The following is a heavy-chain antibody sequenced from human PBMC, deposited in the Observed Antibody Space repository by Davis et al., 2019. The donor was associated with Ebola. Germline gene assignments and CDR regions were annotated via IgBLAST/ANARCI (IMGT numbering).Heavy chain of an antibody. CDR3: ARVGGRIPSTYYYYYYGMDV. CDR2: IYYSGST. CDR1: GGSISSYY. Sequence: MLSETLSLTCTVSGGSISSYYWSWIRQPPGKGLEWIGYIYYSGSTNYNPSLKSRVTISVDTSKNQFSLKLSSVTAADTAVYYCARVGGRIPSTYYYYYYGMDVWGQGTTVTVSS. V-gene: IGHV4-59*01. D-gene: IGHD2-2*01. J-gene: IGHJ6*02.